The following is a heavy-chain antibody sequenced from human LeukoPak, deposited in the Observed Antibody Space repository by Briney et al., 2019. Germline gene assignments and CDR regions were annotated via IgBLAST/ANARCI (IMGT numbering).Heavy chain of an antibody. CDR3: ARDLRVGGIAAAGIDY. V-gene: IGHV3-53*01. CDR1: GFTVSSNY. CDR2: IYSGGST. Sequence: GGSLRLSCAASGFTVSSNYMSWVRQAPGKGLEWVSVIYSGGSTYYADSVKGRFTISRDNAKNSLYLQMNSLRAEDTAVYYCARDLRVGGIAAAGIDYWGQGTLVTVSS. D-gene: IGHD6-13*01. J-gene: IGHJ4*02.